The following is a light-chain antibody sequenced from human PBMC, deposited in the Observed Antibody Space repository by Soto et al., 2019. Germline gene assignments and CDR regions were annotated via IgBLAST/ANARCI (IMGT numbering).Light chain of an antibody. V-gene: IGKV4-1*01. CDR2: WAS. CDR3: QQYYSTPLT. Sequence: DIVMTQSPDSLAVSLGERATINCKSSQSIFYSSTNKNYLAWYQQKPGQPPELLIYWASTRESGVPDRLSGSGSATDFTLTISSLQAEDVAVYYCQQYYSTPLTFGGGTKVEI. J-gene: IGKJ4*01. CDR1: QSIFYSSTNKNY.